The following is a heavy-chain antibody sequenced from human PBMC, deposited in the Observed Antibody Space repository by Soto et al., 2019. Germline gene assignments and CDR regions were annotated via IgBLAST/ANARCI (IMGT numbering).Heavy chain of an antibody. CDR2: IYNSGST. V-gene: IGHV4-59*01. D-gene: IGHD2-2*01. J-gene: IGHJ6*02. Sequence: QVQLQESGPGLVKPSETLSLTCTVSGGSISSYSWNWIRQPPGKGLEWIGYIYNSGSTNYNPSLRSRATISEDTSKNQLPRRLSSVTAADTAVYSCARERGTSTWYYFYGMAVWGQGTTVTVPS. CDR3: ARERGTSTWYYFYGMAV. CDR1: GGSISSYS.